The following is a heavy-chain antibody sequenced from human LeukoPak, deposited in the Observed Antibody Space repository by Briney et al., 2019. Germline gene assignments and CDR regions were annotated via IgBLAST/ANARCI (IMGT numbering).Heavy chain of an antibody. V-gene: IGHV4-34*01. J-gene: IGHJ4*01. D-gene: IGHD3-10*01. CDR3: ARGSTRAFRGVAGGDY. CDR2: INHSGST. Sequence: SETLSLTCAVYGGSFSGYYWSWIRQPPGKGLEWIGEINHSGSTSYNPSLKSRVTISVDTSKNQFSLKLSSETAADTAVYYCARGSTRAFRGVAGGDYWGHGTLVTASS. CDR1: GGSFSGYY.